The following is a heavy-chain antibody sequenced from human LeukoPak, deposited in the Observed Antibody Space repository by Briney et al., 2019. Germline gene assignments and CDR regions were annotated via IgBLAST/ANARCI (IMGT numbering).Heavy chain of an antibody. CDR3: ARVVEYSYGSGSVDYFDY. J-gene: IGHJ4*02. CDR2: INHSGST. V-gene: IGHV4-34*01. D-gene: IGHD5-18*01. Sequence: SETLSLTCAVYGGSFSGYYWSWIRQPPGKGLEWIGEINHSGSTNYNPSLKSRVTISVDTSKNQFSLKLSSVTAADTAVYYCARVVEYSYGSGSVDYFDYWGQGTLVTVSS. CDR1: GGSFSGYY.